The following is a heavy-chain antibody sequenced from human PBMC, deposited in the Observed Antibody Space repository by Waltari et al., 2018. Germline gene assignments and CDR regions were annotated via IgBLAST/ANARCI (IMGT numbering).Heavy chain of an antibody. J-gene: IGHJ4*02. CDR3: ARLYCSGGSCSFDY. D-gene: IGHD2-15*01. CDR1: GYTFTSYD. CDR2: MNPNSGNT. V-gene: IGHV1-8*01. Sequence: QVQLVQSGAEVKKPGASVKVSCKASGYTFTSYDINWVRQATGQGLEWMGWMNPNSGNTGYAQKFQGRGTMTRNTSISTAYMELSSLRSEDTAVYYCARLYCSGGSCSFDYWGQGTLVTVSS.